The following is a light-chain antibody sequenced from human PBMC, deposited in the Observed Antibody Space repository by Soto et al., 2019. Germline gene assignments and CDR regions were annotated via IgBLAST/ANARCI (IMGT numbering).Light chain of an antibody. CDR3: QQSYSTPFT. Sequence: DIQMTQSPSSLSASVGDRVTITCRASQSISNSLNWYQQKPGEAPKLLIYTASSLQKGVPSRFSGSESGTDFALTISSLQPEDFATYYCQQSYSTPFTFGPGTKLDIK. CDR2: TAS. V-gene: IGKV1-39*01. J-gene: IGKJ3*01. CDR1: QSISNS.